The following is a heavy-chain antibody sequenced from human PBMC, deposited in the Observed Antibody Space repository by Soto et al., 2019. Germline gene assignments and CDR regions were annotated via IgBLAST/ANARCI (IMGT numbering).Heavy chain of an antibody. V-gene: IGHV4-59*08. D-gene: IGHD2-2*01. Sequence: QVQLQESGPGLVKPSETLSLTCTVSGGSISSYYWSWIRQPPGKGLEWIGYIYYSGSTNYNPSLKSRVTISVDTSKNQFSLKLSSVTAADTAVYYCARRPPYQNRGWFDPWGQGTLVTVSS. CDR3: ARRPPYQNRGWFDP. J-gene: IGHJ5*02. CDR2: IYYSGST. CDR1: GGSISSYY.